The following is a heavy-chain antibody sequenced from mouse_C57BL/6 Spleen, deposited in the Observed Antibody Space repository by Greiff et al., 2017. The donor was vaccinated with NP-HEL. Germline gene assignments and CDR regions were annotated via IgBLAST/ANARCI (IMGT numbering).Heavy chain of an antibody. Sequence: EVKLQQSGPELVKPGASVKISCKASGYTFTDYYMNWVKQSHGKSLEWIGDINPNNGGTSYNQKFKGKATLTVDKSSSTAYMELRSLTSEDSAGYYCARCGEPHSLIYYDYEGAWFAYWGQGTLVTVSA. CDR2: INPNNGGT. V-gene: IGHV1-26*01. CDR3: ARCGEPHSLIYYDYEGAWFAY. D-gene: IGHD2-4*01. J-gene: IGHJ3*01. CDR1: GYTFTDYY.